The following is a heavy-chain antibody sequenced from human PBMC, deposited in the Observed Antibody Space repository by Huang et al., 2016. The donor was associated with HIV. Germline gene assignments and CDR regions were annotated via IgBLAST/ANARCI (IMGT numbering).Heavy chain of an antibody. CDR2: GLTNGNTK. CDR1: GFTFSSYG. J-gene: IGHJ6*03. CDR3: AKDKGYYYYMDV. Sequence: QVQLVDSGGGVVQPGGSLRLSCAASGFTFSSYGMHWVRQAPGKGLEWVAGGLTNGNTKYYADSVRGRFTISRDTSKNTLYLQMNSLRPDDTAVYYCAKDKGYYYYMDVWGKGTTVTVSS. V-gene: IGHV3-30*02.